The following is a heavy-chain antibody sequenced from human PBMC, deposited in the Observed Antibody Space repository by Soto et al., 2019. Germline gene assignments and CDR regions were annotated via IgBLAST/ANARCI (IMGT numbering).Heavy chain of an antibody. V-gene: IGHV4-34*01. J-gene: IGHJ4*02. CDR1: GGSFSDYY. CDR3: ARGSGPTPSLDY. CDR2: INHSGST. D-gene: IGHD2-15*01. Sequence: ASQTLPLTCAVFGGSFSDYYWSRIRQPPGKGLEWIGEINHSGSTNYNPSLKSRVTISVDTSKNQFSLKLSSVTAADTAVYYCARGSGPTPSLDYWGQGTLVTVSS.